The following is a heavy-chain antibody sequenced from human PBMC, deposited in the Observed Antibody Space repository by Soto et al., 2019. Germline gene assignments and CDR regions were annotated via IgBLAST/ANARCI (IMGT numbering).Heavy chain of an antibody. D-gene: IGHD2-21*01. CDR1: EGPFSSYA. V-gene: IGHV1-69*01. Sequence: QVQLVQSGAEVKKPGSSVKVSCKASEGPFSSYAISWVRQAPGQGLEWMGGIIPIFGTANYAQKFQGRVTITADESTSTAYMELSSLRSEDTAVYYCARAVEPRIVVANFYLWGRGTLVTVSS. J-gene: IGHJ2*01. CDR2: IIPIFGTA. CDR3: ARAVEPRIVVANFYL.